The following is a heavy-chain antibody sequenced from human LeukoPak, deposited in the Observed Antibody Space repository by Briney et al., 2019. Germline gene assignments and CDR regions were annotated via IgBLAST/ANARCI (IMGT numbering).Heavy chain of an antibody. D-gene: IGHD1/OR15-1a*01. CDR2: IISKTDGGTT. CDR3: TTTGTTTTRFVDY. V-gene: IGHV3-15*01. Sequence: GGSLRLSCAASGFTFTNAWMSWVRQAPGKGLEWVGRIISKTDGGTTDYAAPVKGRFTISRDDSINTLYLQMNGLKTEDTALYYCTTTGTTTTRFVDYWGQGTLVTVSS. J-gene: IGHJ4*02. CDR1: GFTFTNAW.